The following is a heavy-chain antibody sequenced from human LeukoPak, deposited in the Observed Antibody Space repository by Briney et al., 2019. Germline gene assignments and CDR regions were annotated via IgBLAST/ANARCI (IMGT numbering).Heavy chain of an antibody. J-gene: IGHJ4*02. Sequence: SETLSLTCTVSGGSISSSSYYWGWIRQPPGKGLEWIGSIYYSGSTYYNPSLKSRVTISVDTSKDQFSLKLSSVTAADTAVYYCARANDYGDYFDYWGQGTLVTVSS. CDR3: ARANDYGDYFDY. D-gene: IGHD4-17*01. CDR2: IYYSGST. CDR1: GGSISSSSYY. V-gene: IGHV4-39*01.